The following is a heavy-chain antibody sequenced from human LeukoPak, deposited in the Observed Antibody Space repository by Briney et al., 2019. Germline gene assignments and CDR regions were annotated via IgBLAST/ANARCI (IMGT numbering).Heavy chain of an antibody. CDR2: IYYSGST. Sequence: PSETLSLPCTVSGGSISGSSYYWGWIRQPPGKGLEWIGSIYYSGSTYYNPSLKSRVTISVDTSKNQFSLKLSSVTAADTAVYYCARDNTLHFWFDPWGQGTLVTVSS. V-gene: IGHV4-39*07. D-gene: IGHD5-24*01. CDR1: GGSISGSSYY. CDR3: ARDNTLHFWFDP. J-gene: IGHJ5*02.